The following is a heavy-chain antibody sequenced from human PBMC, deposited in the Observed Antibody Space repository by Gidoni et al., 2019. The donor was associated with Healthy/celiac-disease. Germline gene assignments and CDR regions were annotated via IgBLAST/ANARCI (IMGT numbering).Heavy chain of an antibody. V-gene: IGHV2-26*01. CDR3: ARNSEDYYDSSGYYSDAFDI. D-gene: IGHD3-22*01. CDR1: GFSLSNDRMG. Sequence: QVTLKESGSVLVKPTVTLTLTCTVPGFSLSNDRMGVSWIRQPPGKALEWLAHIFSNDEKSYSTSLKSRLTISKDTSKSQVVLTMTNMDPVDTATYYCARNSEDYYDSSGYYSDAFDIWGQGTMVTVSS. J-gene: IGHJ3*02. CDR2: IFSNDEK.